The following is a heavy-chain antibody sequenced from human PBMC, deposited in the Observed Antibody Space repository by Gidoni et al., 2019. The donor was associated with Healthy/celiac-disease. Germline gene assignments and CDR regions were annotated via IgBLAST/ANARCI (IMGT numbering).Heavy chain of an antibody. CDR1: GFTFSSYA. CDR2: ISYDGSNK. Sequence: QVQLVESGGGVVQPGRSLRPSCAAPGFTFSSYAIHWVRQAPGKGLEWVAVISYDGSNKYYADSVKGRFTISRDNSKNTLYLQMNSLRAEDTAVYYCARDFAAGYSGYDYIFDYWGQGTLVTVSS. CDR3: ARDFAAGYSGYDYIFDY. D-gene: IGHD5-12*01. J-gene: IGHJ4*02. V-gene: IGHV3-30-3*01.